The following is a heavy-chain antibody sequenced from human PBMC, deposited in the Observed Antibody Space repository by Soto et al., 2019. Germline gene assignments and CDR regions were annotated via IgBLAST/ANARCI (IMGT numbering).Heavy chain of an antibody. J-gene: IGHJ4*02. CDR2: IFYSGST. Sequence: QVQLQESGPGLVKPSETLSLTCSVSGGSISGHYWTWIRQSPGKGLEWIGYIFYSGSTNYNPSLNSRVTISVDTSKNQFSLKMSSVTAADTAVYYCARVGSSGWSPDYWGRGTLVTVSS. D-gene: IGHD6-19*01. V-gene: IGHV4-59*11. CDR3: ARVGSSGWSPDY. CDR1: GGSISGHY.